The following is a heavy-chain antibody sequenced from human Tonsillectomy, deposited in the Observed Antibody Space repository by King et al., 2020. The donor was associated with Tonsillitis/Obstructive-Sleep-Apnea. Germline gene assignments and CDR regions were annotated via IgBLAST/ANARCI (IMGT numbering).Heavy chain of an antibody. J-gene: IGHJ6*03. CDR1: GFTFSNYP. V-gene: IGHV3-30*04. CDR3: AGLDESGNYYSYYMDV. CDR2: ISYGGSNK. D-gene: IGHD3/OR15-3a*01. Sequence: VQLVESGGGVVQPGRSLRLSCAASGFTFSNYPMHWVRQAPGKGLEWVAVISYGGSNKYYADSVKGRFTISRDNSKNTLYLQMDSLRAEDTAVYYGAGLDESGNYYSYYMDVWGKGTAVTVPS.